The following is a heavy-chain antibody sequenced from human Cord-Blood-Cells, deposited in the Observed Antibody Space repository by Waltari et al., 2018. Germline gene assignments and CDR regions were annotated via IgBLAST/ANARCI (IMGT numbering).Heavy chain of an antibody. D-gene: IGHD2-21*02. V-gene: IGHV1-3*01. CDR3: ARDQGGDYDAFDI. CDR1: GDTFTSYA. CDR2: INAGNSNT. J-gene: IGHJ3*02. Sequence: QVQLVQSGSEVKKPGASVKVSCKAYGDTFTSYAMNWVRQAPGQRLKCMGWINAGNSNTKYSQKFQGRVTITRDTSASTAYMELSSLRSEDTAVYYCARDQGGDYDAFDIWGQGTMVTVSS.